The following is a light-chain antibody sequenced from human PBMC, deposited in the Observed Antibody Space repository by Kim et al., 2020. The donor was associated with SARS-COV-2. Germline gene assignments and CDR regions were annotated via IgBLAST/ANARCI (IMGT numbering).Light chain of an antibody. Sequence: ESVGDRVTITCRASQDISTYLAWYQLKPGKVPKLLIYATSTLQSGVPSRFSGSGSGTDFTLTISSLQPEDVATYYCQKFNSAPRTFGQGTNVDIK. CDR1: QDISTY. V-gene: IGKV1-27*01. CDR2: ATS. J-gene: IGKJ1*01. CDR3: QKFNSAPRT.